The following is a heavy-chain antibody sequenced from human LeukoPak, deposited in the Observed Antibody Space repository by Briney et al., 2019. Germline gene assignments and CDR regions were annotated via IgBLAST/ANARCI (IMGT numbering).Heavy chain of an antibody. Sequence: ASVKVSCKVSGYTLTELSMHWVRQAPGKGLEWMRGFDPEDGETIYAQKFQGRVTMTEDTSTDTAYMELSSLRSEDTAVYYCATDAGKYYDSSGYSGPYIYWGQGTLVTVSS. CDR1: GYTLTELS. J-gene: IGHJ4*02. V-gene: IGHV1-24*01. CDR3: ATDAGKYYDSSGYSGPYIY. D-gene: IGHD3-22*01. CDR2: FDPEDGET.